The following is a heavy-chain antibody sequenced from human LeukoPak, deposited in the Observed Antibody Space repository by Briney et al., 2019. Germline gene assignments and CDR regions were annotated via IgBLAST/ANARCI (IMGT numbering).Heavy chain of an antibody. V-gene: IGHV1-8*03. J-gene: IGHJ6*03. CDR2: MNPNTGNT. D-gene: IGHD1-26*01. CDR3: ARGVGATISYYHYYIDV. Sequence: VASVTVSCKASGYTFTSYDINWVRQASGQGLEGMGWMNPNTGNTGYAQKFQGRVTITRNTSISTVYMELSSLRSEDTAVYYCARGVGATISYYHYYIDVWGKGTTVTVSS. CDR1: GYTFTSYD.